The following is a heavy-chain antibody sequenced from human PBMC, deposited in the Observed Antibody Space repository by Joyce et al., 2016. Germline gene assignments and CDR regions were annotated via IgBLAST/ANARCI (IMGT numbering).Heavy chain of an antibody. CDR1: GFNFHNAW. CDR3: TNFGGNSFGDY. Sequence: EVQLVESGGGLVKPGESLRLSCAGSGFNFHNAWMSWVRQAPGKGLEWVGRIERKAHGETTDYAAPVKGRFAISRDDSKYTLYLQMNSLKTEDTALYYCTNFGGNSFGDYWGQGALVTVSS. V-gene: IGHV3-15*04. D-gene: IGHD4-23*01. CDR2: IERKAHGETT. J-gene: IGHJ4*02.